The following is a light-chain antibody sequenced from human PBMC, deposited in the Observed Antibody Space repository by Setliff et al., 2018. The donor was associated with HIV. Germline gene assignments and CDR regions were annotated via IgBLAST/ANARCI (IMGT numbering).Light chain of an antibody. V-gene: IGLV2-14*01. J-gene: IGLJ3*02. CDR3: FSYTTSKILV. CDR1: SSDVGGYSY. CDR2: EVR. Sequence: HSVLTQPASVSGSPGQSITISCTGTSSDVGGYSYVSWYQQHPGKAPKLIIYEVRNRPSGVSNRFSGSKSGNTASLTISGLQADDEADYYCFSYTTSKILVFGGGTKVTVL.